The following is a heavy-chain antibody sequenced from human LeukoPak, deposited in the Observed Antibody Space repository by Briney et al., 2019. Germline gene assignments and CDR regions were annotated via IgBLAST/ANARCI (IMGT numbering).Heavy chain of an antibody. CDR3: ARGPRYCSGGSCYSKLDY. CDR1: GYTFTSYD. Sequence: ASVKVSCKASGYTFTSYDINWVRQATGQGLEWMGWMNPNSGSTDYAQKFQGRVTMTRNTSISTAYMELSSLRSEDTAVYYCARGPRYCSGGSCYSKLDYWGQGTLVTVSS. J-gene: IGHJ4*02. CDR2: MNPNSGST. V-gene: IGHV1-8*01. D-gene: IGHD2-15*01.